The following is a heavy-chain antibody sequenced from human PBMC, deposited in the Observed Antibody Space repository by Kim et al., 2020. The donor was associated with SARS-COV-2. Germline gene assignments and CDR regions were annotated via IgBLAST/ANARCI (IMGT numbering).Heavy chain of an antibody. V-gene: IGHV4-38-2*02. CDR1: GYSISSGYY. CDR3: ARVRNPFNSRDPFFDP. CDR2: IYHSGST. J-gene: IGHJ5*02. D-gene: IGHD1-20*01. Sequence: SETLSLTCTVSGYSISSGYYWGWIRQPPGKGLEWIGSIYHSGSTYYNPSLKSRVTISVDTSKNQFSLKLSSVTAADTAVYYCARVRNPFNSRDPFFDPWGQGTLVTVSS.